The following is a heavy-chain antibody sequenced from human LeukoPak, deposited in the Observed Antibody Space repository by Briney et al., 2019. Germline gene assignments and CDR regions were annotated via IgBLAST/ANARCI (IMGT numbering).Heavy chain of an antibody. D-gene: IGHD6-13*01. V-gene: IGHV3-33*01. Sequence: PGRSLRLSCAASGFTFSSYGMHWVRQAPGKGLEWVAVIWYDGSNKYYADSVKGRFTISRDNSKNTLYLQMNSLRAEDTAVYYCARYGIAAAGYPGGAFDIWGQGTMVTVSS. CDR1: GFTFSSYG. CDR2: IWYDGSNK. J-gene: IGHJ3*02. CDR3: ARYGIAAAGYPGGAFDI.